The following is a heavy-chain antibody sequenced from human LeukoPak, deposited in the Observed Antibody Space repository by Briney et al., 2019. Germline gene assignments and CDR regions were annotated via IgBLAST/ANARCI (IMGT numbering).Heavy chain of an antibody. CDR1: GFTFSSYS. V-gene: IGHV3-48*04. Sequence: RPGGSLRLSCAVSGFTFSSYSMTWVRQAPGKGLEWVSDISSSRSTIYYADSVKGRFTISRENAKNSLYPQMNTLRAAETAAYYCVRFGVVPVCGGFDIWGQGTMVTVSS. J-gene: IGHJ3*02. D-gene: IGHD2-2*01. CDR3: VRFGVVPVCGGFDI. CDR2: ISSSRSTI.